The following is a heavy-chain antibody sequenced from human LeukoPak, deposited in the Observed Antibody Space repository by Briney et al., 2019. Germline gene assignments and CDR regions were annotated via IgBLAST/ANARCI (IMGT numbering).Heavy chain of an antibody. CDR1: GFTFSSYA. CDR2: ISYDGSNK. CDR3: ARDYLEYDSSGCSDY. D-gene: IGHD3-22*01. V-gene: IGHV3-30*04. J-gene: IGHJ4*02. Sequence: GGSLRLSCAASGFTFSSYAMHWVRQAPGKGLEWVAVISYDGSNKYYADSVKGRFTISRDNSKNTLYLQMNSLRAEDTAVYYCARDYLEYDSSGCSDYWGQGTLVTVSS.